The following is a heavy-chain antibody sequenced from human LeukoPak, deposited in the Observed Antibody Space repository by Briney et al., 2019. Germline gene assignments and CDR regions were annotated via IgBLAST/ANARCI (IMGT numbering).Heavy chain of an antibody. Sequence: PGGSLSLSCAASGFTFSSYSMNWVRQAPGKGLEWVSYISSSSSTKYYADSVKGRFTISRDNAKNSLYLQMNSLRDEDTAVYYCAREVGGLVPPPPDYWGHGTPVTVSS. J-gene: IGHJ4*01. CDR3: AREVGGLVPPPPDY. CDR2: ISSSSSTK. D-gene: IGHD1-26*01. V-gene: IGHV3-48*02. CDR1: GFTFSSYS.